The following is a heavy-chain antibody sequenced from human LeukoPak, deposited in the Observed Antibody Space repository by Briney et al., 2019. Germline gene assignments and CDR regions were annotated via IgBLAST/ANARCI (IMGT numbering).Heavy chain of an antibody. CDR1: GFTFSSYW. V-gene: IGHV3-7*01. J-gene: IGHJ4*02. CDR2: IKQDGSEK. CDR3: ARDSRFGIFGVVPFDY. Sequence: QAGGSLRLSCAASGFTFSSYWMSWVRQAPGKGLEWVANIKQDGSEKYYVDSVKGRFTISRDNAKNSLYLQMNSLRAEDTAVYYCARDSRFGIFGVVPFDYWGQGTLVTVSS. D-gene: IGHD3-3*01.